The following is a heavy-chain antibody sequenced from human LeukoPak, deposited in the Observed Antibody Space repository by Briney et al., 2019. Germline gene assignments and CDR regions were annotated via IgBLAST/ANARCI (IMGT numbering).Heavy chain of an antibody. V-gene: IGHV3-21*01. CDR2: ISSSSSYI. CDR3: ASNIVVVTAMSPLDY. Sequence: PGGFLRLSCAASGFTFSSYPMSWVRQAPGKGLEWVSSISSSSSYIYYADSVKGRFTISRDNAKNSLYLQMNSLRAEDTAVYYCASNIVVVTAMSPLDYWGQGTLVTVSS. CDR1: GFTFSSYP. J-gene: IGHJ4*02. D-gene: IGHD2-21*02.